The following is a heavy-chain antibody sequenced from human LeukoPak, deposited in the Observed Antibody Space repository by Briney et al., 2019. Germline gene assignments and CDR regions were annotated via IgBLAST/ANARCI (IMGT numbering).Heavy chain of an antibody. CDR2: IIPIFGTA. D-gene: IGHD2-15*01. CDR1: GGTFSSYA. V-gene: IGHV1-69*05. J-gene: IGHJ5*02. Sequence: ASVKVSCKASGGTFSSYAISWVRQAPGQGIEWMGGIIPIFGTANYAQKFQGRVTITTDESTSTAYMELSSLRSEDTAVYYCARAGGVVVAASVWFDPWGQGTLVTVSS. CDR3: ARAGGVVVAASVWFDP.